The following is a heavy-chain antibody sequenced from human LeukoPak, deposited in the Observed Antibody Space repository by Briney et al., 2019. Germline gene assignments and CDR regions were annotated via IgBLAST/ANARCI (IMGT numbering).Heavy chain of an antibody. J-gene: IGHJ4*02. Sequence: SETLSLTCAVYGGSFSGYYWSWIRQPPGKGLEWIGEINHSGSTNYNPSLKSRVTISVDTSKNQFSLKLSSVTAADTAVYYCARTRGYDILTGWYYWGQGTLVTVSS. D-gene: IGHD3-9*01. CDR3: ARTRGYDILTGWYY. V-gene: IGHV4-34*01. CDR2: INHSGST. CDR1: GGSFSGYY.